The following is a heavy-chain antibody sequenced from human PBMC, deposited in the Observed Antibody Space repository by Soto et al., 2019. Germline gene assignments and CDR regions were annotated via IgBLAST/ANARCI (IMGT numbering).Heavy chain of an antibody. D-gene: IGHD1-7*01. CDR1: GFTFSSYG. J-gene: IGHJ6*02. V-gene: IGHV3-33*06. CDR2: IWYDGSNK. Sequence: GGSLRLSCAASGFTFSSYGMHWVRQAPGKGLEWVAVIWYDGSNKYYADSVKGRFTISRDNSKNTLYLQMNSLRAEDTAVYYCAKVLELPLYYYYGMDVWGQGTTVTVSS. CDR3: AKVLELPLYYYYGMDV.